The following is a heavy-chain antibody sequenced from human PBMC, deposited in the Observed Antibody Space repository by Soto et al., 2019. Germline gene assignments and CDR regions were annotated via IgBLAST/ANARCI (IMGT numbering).Heavy chain of an antibody. Sequence: QVQLQESGPGLVKPSQTLSLTCTVSGGSISSGGYYWSWIRQHPGKGLEWIGYIYYSGSTYYNPSLKSLVTLTVETSKHQLSLKLSSVTDPGTGVYYCAGDRRTGYRDYRDYYYYGMDVWGQGTTVTVSS. CDR1: GGSISSGGYY. V-gene: IGHV4-31*01. D-gene: IGHD4-17*01. CDR3: AGDRRTGYRDYRDYYYYGMDV. J-gene: IGHJ6*02. CDR2: IYYSGST.